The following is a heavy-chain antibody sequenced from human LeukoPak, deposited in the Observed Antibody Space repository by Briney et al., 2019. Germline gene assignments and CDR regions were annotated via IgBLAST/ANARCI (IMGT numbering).Heavy chain of an antibody. D-gene: IGHD5-18*01. J-gene: IGHJ4*02. CDR2: IKQDGSET. CDR1: GFTFSSYW. V-gene: IGHV3-7*01. Sequence: GGSLRLSCAASGFTFSSYWMSWVRQAPGKGLEWVANIKQDGSETHYVDSVKGRFTISRDNAKNSLYLQMNSLRAEDTAVYYCAKTQGVDTTMIFDYWGQGTLVTVSS. CDR3: AKTQGVDTTMIFDY.